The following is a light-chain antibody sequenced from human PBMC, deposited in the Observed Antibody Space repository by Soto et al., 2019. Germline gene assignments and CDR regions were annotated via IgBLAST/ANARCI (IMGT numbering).Light chain of an antibody. Sequence: EIVLTQSPGTLSLSLGERATLSCRASQSVGSSYLAWYQQKPGQAPRLLMYGASTRATGVPDRFTGSGSGTDFTLTISRLEPEDFAVYYCQQYNSAPRTFGQGTKVDIK. J-gene: IGKJ1*01. CDR3: QQYNSAPRT. CDR2: GAS. CDR1: QSVGSSY. V-gene: IGKV3-20*01.